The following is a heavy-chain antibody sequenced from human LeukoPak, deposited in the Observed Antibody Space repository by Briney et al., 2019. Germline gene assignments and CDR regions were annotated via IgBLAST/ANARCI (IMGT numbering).Heavy chain of an antibody. J-gene: IGHJ3*02. D-gene: IGHD1-26*01. V-gene: IGHV4-59*08. CDR2: NSGST. CDR1: GDSLSDYF. CDR3: ARGRGYGGNYLRSFDI. Sequence: SETLSLTRTVSGDSLSDYFWSWIRQPPGKGLEWIGYNSGSTNYNASLKSRVTILLVRSKNQFSLKLSSVTAADTAVYYCARGRGYGGNYLRSFDIWGQGTMVTVSS.